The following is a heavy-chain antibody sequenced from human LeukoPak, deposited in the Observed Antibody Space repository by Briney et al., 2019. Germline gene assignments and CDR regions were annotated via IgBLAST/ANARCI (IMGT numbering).Heavy chain of an antibody. CDR2: ISGSSIYI. CDR3: ARYTLVRSMDV. CDR1: GFTFSAYS. V-gene: IGHV3-21*01. Sequence: PGGSLRLSCATSGFTFSAYSMNWVRQAPGKGLEWVSSISGSSIYINYADSVKGRFTISSDNAKNSLYLQMNSLRAEDTAVYYCARYTLVRSMDVWGKGTTVTVSS. D-gene: IGHD3-9*01. J-gene: IGHJ6*03.